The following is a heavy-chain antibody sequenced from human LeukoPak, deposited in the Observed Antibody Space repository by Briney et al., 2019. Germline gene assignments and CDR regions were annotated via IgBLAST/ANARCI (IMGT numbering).Heavy chain of an antibody. CDR2: IYYSGSN. CDR3: ARHSSLGYYYGSGSPLGV. J-gene: IGHJ6*02. Sequence: PSETLSLTCTVSGGSISSSSYYWGWIRQPPGKGLEWIGSIYYSGSNYYNPSLKSRVTISVDTSKTQFSLKLSPVTAADTAVYYCARHSSLGYYYGSGSPLGVWGQGTTVTVSS. D-gene: IGHD3-10*01. CDR1: GGSISSSSYY. V-gene: IGHV4-39*01.